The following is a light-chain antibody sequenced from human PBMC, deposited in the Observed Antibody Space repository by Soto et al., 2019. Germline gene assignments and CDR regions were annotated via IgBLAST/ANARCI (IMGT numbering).Light chain of an antibody. CDR3: QQYGYSPPT. CDR1: QSVTSTY. J-gene: IGKJ1*01. Sequence: EIVLTQSPGTLSLSPGERATLSCRASQSVTSTYLAWYQQEPGQAPRLLIYGASSRATGIPDRFSGSGSVTDFTLTISRLEPEDFAVYSCQQYGYSPPTFGLGTKVDIK. V-gene: IGKV3-20*01. CDR2: GAS.